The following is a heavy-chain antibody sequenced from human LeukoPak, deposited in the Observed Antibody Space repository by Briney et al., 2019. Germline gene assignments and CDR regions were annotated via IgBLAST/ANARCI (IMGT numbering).Heavy chain of an antibody. Sequence: GGSLRLSCAASGFIVSSNYMSWVRQAPGKGLEWVSVIYTGGSTYYADSVKGRFTISRDNCKNTLDLQMNSLRVEDTAVYYCAREKGDYSSGWYDYWGQGTLVTVSS. J-gene: IGHJ4*02. CDR3: AREKGDYSSGWYDY. CDR1: GFIVSSNY. V-gene: IGHV3-53*01. D-gene: IGHD6-19*01. CDR2: IYTGGST.